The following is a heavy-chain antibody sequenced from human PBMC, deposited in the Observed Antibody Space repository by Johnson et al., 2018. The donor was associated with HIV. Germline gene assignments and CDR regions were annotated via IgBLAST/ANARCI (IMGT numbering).Heavy chain of an antibody. V-gene: IGHV3-20*04. J-gene: IGHJ3*02. D-gene: IGHD6-13*01. CDR1: GFTFDDYG. CDR3: ARAVRIGVGGTVLGASDI. Sequence: VQLVESGGTVIRPGGSLRLSCVASGFTFDDYGMSWVRQAPGKGLEWGSGINWDGTYTGYVGSVKGRFTISRDNGKNSLYLQMNSLRVEDTALYYCARAVRIGVGGTVLGASDIWGQGTMVTVSS. CDR2: INWDGTYT.